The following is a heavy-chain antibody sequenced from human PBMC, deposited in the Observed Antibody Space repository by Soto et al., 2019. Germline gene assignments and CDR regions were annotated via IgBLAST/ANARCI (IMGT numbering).Heavy chain of an antibody. V-gene: IGHV1-69*02. Sequence: QVQLVQSGAEVKKPGSSVKVSCKASGGTFSSYTISWVRQAPGQGLEWMGRIIPILGIANYAQKFQGRVTITADKATIXAYTELCSRRSEDTAVYYCARAARITMIVQYPLDYWGQGTLVAVSS. CDR2: IIPILGIA. CDR1: GGTFSSYT. D-gene: IGHD3-22*01. CDR3: ARAARITMIVQYPLDY. J-gene: IGHJ4*02.